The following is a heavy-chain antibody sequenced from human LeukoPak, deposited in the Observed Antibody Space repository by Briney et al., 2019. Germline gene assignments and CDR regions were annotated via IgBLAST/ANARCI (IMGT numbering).Heavy chain of an antibody. V-gene: IGHV4-39*01. CDR3: ARHPYSSSWYWFDP. Sequence: SETLSLTCTVSGGSISSSSYYWGWIRQPPGKGLGWIGSIYYSGSTYYNPSLKSRVTISVDTSKNQFSLKLSSVTAADTAVYYCARHPYSSSWYWFDPWGQGTLVTVSS. J-gene: IGHJ5*02. D-gene: IGHD6-13*01. CDR2: IYYSGST. CDR1: GGSISSSSYY.